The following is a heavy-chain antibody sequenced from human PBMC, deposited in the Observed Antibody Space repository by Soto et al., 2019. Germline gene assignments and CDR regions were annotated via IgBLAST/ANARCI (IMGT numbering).Heavy chain of an antibody. V-gene: IGHV3-23*01. D-gene: IGHD6-19*01. CDR3: AKGVVPGTADLDN. J-gene: IGHJ4*02. CDR1: GFTFSDYA. Sequence: EVQLLESGGGLVQPGGSLRLSCAASGFTFSDYAMSWVRQAPGKGLEWVSTIRGSGGTTYYPDSVKGRFTISRDNSKSTMYLQMNSLRAEDTAIYYCAKGVVPGTADLDNWGQGTLVTVSA. CDR2: IRGSGGTT.